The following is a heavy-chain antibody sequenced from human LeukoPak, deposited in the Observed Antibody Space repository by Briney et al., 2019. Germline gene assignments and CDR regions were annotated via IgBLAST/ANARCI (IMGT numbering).Heavy chain of an antibody. Sequence: SETLSLTCAVYGGAFSGYYWSWIRQPPGKGLEWIGEINHSGSTNYNPSLKSRVTISVDTSKNQFSLKLSSVTAADTAVYYCARSQVYLGNWFDPWGQGTLVTVSS. CDR1: GGAFSGYY. CDR3: ARSQVYLGNWFDP. V-gene: IGHV4-34*01. CDR2: INHSGST. D-gene: IGHD6-6*01. J-gene: IGHJ5*02.